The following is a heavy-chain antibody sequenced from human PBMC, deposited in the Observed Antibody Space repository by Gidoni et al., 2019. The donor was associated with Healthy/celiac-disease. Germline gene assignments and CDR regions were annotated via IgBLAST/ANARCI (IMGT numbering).Heavy chain of an antibody. J-gene: IGHJ5*02. Sequence: QVQLQQWGAGLLKPSETLSLTCAVYGGSFSGSYWSWIRQPPGKGLEWIGEINHSGSTNYNPSLKSRVTISVDTSKNQFSLKLSSVTAADTAVYYCARRGRARLGYCSGGSCSARWFDPWGQGTLVTVSS. D-gene: IGHD2-15*01. CDR1: GGSFSGSY. CDR2: INHSGST. V-gene: IGHV4-34*01. CDR3: ARRGRARLGYCSGGSCSARWFDP.